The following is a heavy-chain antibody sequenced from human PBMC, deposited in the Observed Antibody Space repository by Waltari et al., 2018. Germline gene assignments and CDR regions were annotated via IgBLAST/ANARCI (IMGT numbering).Heavy chain of an antibody. J-gene: IGHJ6*02. CDR2: GEEGEAK. CDR1: GFAVTTPY. V-gene: IGHV3-53*02. CDR3: ARAPNVGARVPIYGMDG. Sequence: EMQLVETGGDFIQPGGSLRLSCSVSGFAVTTPYTNWVRQAPGKGRGWGALGEEGEAKYYASAVKGRFTSSGDSSRNTLDLQMNSLRAEDTAVYFCARAPNVGARVPIYGMDGWGQGTTVTVSS. D-gene: IGHD3-10*01.